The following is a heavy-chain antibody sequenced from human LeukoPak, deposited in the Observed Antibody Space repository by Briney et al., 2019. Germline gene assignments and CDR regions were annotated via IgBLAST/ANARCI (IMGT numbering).Heavy chain of an antibody. V-gene: IGHV5-51*01. CDR2: IYPGDSDT. D-gene: IGHD3-3*01. CDR1: GYSFTSYW. Sequence: GESLKISCKGSGYSFTSYWIGWVRQMPGKGLEWMGIIYPGDSDTRYSPSFQGQVTISADKSISTAYLQWSSLKASDTAMYYCARRGVISYDFWSGPPSGYFDLWGRGTLVTVSS. J-gene: IGHJ2*01. CDR3: ARRGVISYDFWSGPPSGYFDL.